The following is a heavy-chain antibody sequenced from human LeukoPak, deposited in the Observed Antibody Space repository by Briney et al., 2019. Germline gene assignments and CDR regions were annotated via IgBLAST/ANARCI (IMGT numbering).Heavy chain of an antibody. J-gene: IGHJ4*02. CDR2: INWNGGST. V-gene: IGHV3-20*04. CDR3: ARDQTPYYYYDSSGYHPGGY. CDR1: GFNLSGSA. Sequence: GGSLKLSCVVSGFNLSGSAVHWVRQAPGKGLEWVSGINWNGGSTGYADSVKGRFTISRDNAKNSLYLQMNSLRAEDTALYYCARDQTPYYYYDSSGYHPGGYWGQGTLVTVSS. D-gene: IGHD3-22*01.